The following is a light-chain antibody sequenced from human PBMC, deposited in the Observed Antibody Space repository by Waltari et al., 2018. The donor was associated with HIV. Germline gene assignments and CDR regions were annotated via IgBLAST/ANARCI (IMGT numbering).Light chain of an antibody. CDR2: DNN. J-gene: IGLJ3*02. CDR3: GTWDSSLSAV. CDR1: SSNIWSHF. Sequence: QSVLTQPPSVSAAPGQTVTISCSGSSSNIWSHFVSWYQQLPGTAPKLLIYDNNKRPSGIPDRFSGSKSGTSATVGITGLQTGDEADYYCGTWDSSLSAVFGGGTKLTVL. V-gene: IGLV1-51*01.